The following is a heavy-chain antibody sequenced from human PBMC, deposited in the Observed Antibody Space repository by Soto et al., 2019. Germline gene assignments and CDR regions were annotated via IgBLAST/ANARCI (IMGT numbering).Heavy chain of an antibody. J-gene: IGHJ4*02. CDR3: AIGGRAAEFEY. CDR1: AYTLTEFP. V-gene: IGHV1-24*01. CDR2: SDPEEGDT. D-gene: IGHD2-15*01. Sequence: QVQVVQSGAEVRKPGASVKLSCKVLAYTLTEFPIHWVRQAPGKGLEWMGVSDPEEGDTIFAQKFQGGVTMTEDTSTDTVYMELSSLRSEDTAVYYCAIGGRAAEFEYWGQGTLVTVSS.